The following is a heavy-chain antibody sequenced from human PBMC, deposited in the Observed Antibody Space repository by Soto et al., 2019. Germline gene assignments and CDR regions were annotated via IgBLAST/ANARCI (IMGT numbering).Heavy chain of an antibody. D-gene: IGHD2-15*01. Sequence: QVQLVESGGGVVQPGRSLRLSCAASGFTFSSYGMDWVSQSPGKGLEWVAVISDDGSDKYYAHSVKGRFTISRDNSNNTLYLKMDRLRAEDTAVYYCAKGAVVATTYSKHWGQGTLVTVSS. CDR3: AKGAVVATTYSKH. CDR1: GFTFSSYG. V-gene: IGHV3-30*18. CDR2: ISDDGSDK. J-gene: IGHJ1*01.